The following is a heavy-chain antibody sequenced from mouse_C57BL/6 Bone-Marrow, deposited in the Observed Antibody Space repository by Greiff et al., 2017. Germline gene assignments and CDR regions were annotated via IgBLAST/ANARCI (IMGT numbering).Heavy chain of an antibody. CDR2: IFPGSGST. CDR1: GYTFTDYY. CDR3: ARDYYGSRLGYFDV. V-gene: IGHV1-75*01. J-gene: IGHJ1*03. Sequence: QVQLQQSGPELVKPGASVKISCKASGYTFTDYYINWVKQRPGQGLEWIGWIFPGSGSTYYNEKFKGKATLTVDKSSSTAYMLLSSLTSEDSAVYFCARDYYGSRLGYFDVWGTGTTVTVSS. D-gene: IGHD1-1*01.